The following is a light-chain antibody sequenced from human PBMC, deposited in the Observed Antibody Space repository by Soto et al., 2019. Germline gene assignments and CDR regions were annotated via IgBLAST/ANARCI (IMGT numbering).Light chain of an antibody. V-gene: IGKV1-5*03. CDR1: QSVDTW. CDR2: KVS. J-gene: IGKJ1*01. Sequence: DIQMTQSPSTLSASVGDRVTITCQASQSVDTWLAWYQQKPGKAPKVLISKVSNLESGVPSRFSGSGYGTEFILTISSLQPDDFSTYYCQQYKRSWTFGQGTKVDIK. CDR3: QQYKRSWT.